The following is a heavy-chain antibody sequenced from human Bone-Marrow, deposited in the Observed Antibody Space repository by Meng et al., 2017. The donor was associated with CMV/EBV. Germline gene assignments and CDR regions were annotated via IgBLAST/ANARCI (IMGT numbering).Heavy chain of an antibody. CDR1: GFTFSNAW. CDR2: IKSKTDGGTT. Sequence: GGSLRLSCAASGFTFSNAWVSWVRQAPGKGLEWVGRIKSKTDGGTTDYSAPVKGRFTISRDDSKNTLYLQMNSLKTEDTAVYYCTTSSYYDFWSGYLTSGWFDPWGQGTLVTVSS. J-gene: IGHJ5*02. V-gene: IGHV3-15*01. CDR3: TTSSYYDFWSGYLTSGWFDP. D-gene: IGHD3-3*01.